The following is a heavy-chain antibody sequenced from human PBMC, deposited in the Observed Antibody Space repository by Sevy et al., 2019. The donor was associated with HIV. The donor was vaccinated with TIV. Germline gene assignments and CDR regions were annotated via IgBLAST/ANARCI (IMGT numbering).Heavy chain of an antibody. V-gene: IGHV4-39*02. J-gene: IGHJ6*02. D-gene: IGHD7-27*01. Sequence: SETLSLTYSVSGDSLSSTNYYWGWIRQPPGKGLEWIGNIYYSGSTYYNPSLEGRVIISVDTSKNHFSLKLSSVTAADTAVYYCARLGRLSYAMDVWGQGITVTVSS. CDR3: ARLGRLSYAMDV. CDR1: GDSLSSTNYY. CDR2: IYYSGST.